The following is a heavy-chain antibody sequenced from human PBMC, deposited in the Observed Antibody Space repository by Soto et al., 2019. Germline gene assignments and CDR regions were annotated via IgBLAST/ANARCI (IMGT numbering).Heavy chain of an antibody. CDR2: ISSNSDKT. CDR1: GFRFSEHS. Sequence: VVLVESGGGLVSPGGSLRLSCVASGFRFSEHSMNWVRQAPGKGLQWISYISSNSDKTYYADSLKGRFTVSRDNDKNALFLQMNSLRDDDTATYYCARLPKGSLVTAWGQGARVTVSS. CDR3: ARLPKGSLVTA. V-gene: IGHV3-48*02. D-gene: IGHD2-21*02. J-gene: IGHJ4*02.